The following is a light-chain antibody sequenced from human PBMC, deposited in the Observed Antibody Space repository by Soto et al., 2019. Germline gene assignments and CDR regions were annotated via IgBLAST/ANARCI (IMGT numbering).Light chain of an antibody. V-gene: IGKV1-5*03. Sequence: DIQMTQSPSTLSASVGVRVTITCRASQSISDWLAWYQQKPGKAPYLLIYKASNLESGVPSRFSGSGSGTEFTLTISSLQPDDFATYYCQQHNDYPITFSQGTRLE. J-gene: IGKJ5*01. CDR2: KAS. CDR3: QQHNDYPIT. CDR1: QSISDW.